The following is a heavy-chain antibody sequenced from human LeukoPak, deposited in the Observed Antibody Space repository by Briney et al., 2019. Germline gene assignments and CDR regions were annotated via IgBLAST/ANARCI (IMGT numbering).Heavy chain of an antibody. D-gene: IGHD6-6*01. Sequence: PSETLSLTCTVSGGSISSSSYYWGWIRQPPGKGLEWIGSIYHSGSTYYNPPLKSRVTMSVDTSKNQFSLKLSSVTAADTAVYYCASPSIGAFDIWGQGTMVTVSS. V-gene: IGHV4-39*01. J-gene: IGHJ3*02. CDR2: IYHSGST. CDR1: GGSISSSSYY. CDR3: ASPSIGAFDI.